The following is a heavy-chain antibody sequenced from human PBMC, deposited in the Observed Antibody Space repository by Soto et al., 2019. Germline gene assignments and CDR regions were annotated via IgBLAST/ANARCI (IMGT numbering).Heavy chain of an antibody. V-gene: IGHV3-43*01. CDR1: GFTFDDYT. CDR3: AKEKHDFWSGYYVTNSYYFDY. CDR2: ISWDGGST. Sequence: GESLKISCAASGFTFDDYTMHWVRQPPGKGLEWVSLISWDGGSTYYADSVKGRFTISRDNSKNSLYLQMNSLRTEDTALYYCAKEKHDFWSGYYVTNSYYFDYWGQGTLVTVSS. J-gene: IGHJ4*02. D-gene: IGHD3-3*01.